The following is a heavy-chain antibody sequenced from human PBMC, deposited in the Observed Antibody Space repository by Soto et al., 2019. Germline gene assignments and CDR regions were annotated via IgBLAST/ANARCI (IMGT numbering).Heavy chain of an antibody. CDR1: GYTFTSYG. V-gene: IGHV1-18*01. CDR3: ARGLPRNGWLSQKHYYYYGMDV. D-gene: IGHD3-22*01. CDR2: ISAYNGNT. J-gene: IGHJ6*02. Sequence: GASVRVSCKASGYTFTSYGISWVRQAPGQGLEWMGWISAYNGNTNYAQKLQGRVTMTTDTSTSTAYMELRSLRSDDTAVYYCARGLPRNGWLSQKHYYYYGMDVWGQGTTVTVSS.